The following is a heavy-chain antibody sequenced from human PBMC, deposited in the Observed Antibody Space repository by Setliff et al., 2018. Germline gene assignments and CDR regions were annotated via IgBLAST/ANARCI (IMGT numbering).Heavy chain of an antibody. J-gene: IGHJ6*03. V-gene: IGHV4-61*09. CDR2: IYTSWSS. CDR1: GGSISSAPYY. D-gene: IGHD3-3*01. CDR3: ARVTGFLYIDV. Sequence: PSETLSLTCAVSGGSISSAPYYWSWIRQPAGKGPEWIGHIYTSWSSNYNPSLKSRVTMSIDTSKNQFSLNLSSVTAADTAVYYCARVTGFLYIDVWGKGTTVTVSS.